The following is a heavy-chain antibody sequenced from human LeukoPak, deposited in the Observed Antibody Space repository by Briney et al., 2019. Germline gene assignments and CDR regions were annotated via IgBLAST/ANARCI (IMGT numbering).Heavy chain of an antibody. Sequence: PGGSLRLSCAASGFTFSSYGMHWVRQAPGRGLEWVAVISYDGSNKYYADSVKGRFTISRDNSKNTLYLQMNSLRAEDTAVYYCARGLAAAGEWGQGTLVTVSS. CDR3: ARGLAAAGE. J-gene: IGHJ4*02. CDR1: GFTFSSYG. CDR2: ISYDGSNK. D-gene: IGHD6-13*01. V-gene: IGHV3-30*03.